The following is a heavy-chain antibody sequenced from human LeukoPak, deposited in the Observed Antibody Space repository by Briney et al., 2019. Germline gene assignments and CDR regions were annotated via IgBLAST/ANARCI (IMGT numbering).Heavy chain of an antibody. V-gene: IGHV4-4*09. CDR3: ARAATRNAIAAAGTKRGNWFDP. CDR1: GGSISSYY. Sequence: PSETLSLTCTVSGGSISSYYWSWIRQPPGKGLEWIGYIYTSGSTNYNPSLKSRVTISVDTSKNQFSLKLSSVTAADTAVYYCARAATRNAIAAAGTKRGNWFDPWGQGTLVTVSS. CDR2: IYTSGST. D-gene: IGHD6-13*01. J-gene: IGHJ5*02.